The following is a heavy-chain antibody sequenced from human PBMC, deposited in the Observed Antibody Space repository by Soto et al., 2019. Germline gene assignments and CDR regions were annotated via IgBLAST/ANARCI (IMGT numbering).Heavy chain of an antibody. CDR3: ARGKRSEMATIFRFVGLYYCDY. CDR1: GGSISSGGYS. J-gene: IGHJ4*02. V-gene: IGHV4-30-2*01. D-gene: IGHD5-12*01. CDR2: IYHSGST. Sequence: QLQLQESGSGLVKPSQTLSLTCAVSGGSISSGGYSWSWIRQPPGKGLEWIGYIYHSGSTYYNPSLKSRVTMSVDRSKNQFSVKLSSVTAAGTAVYYCARGKRSEMATIFRFVGLYYCDYWGQGTLVAVSS.